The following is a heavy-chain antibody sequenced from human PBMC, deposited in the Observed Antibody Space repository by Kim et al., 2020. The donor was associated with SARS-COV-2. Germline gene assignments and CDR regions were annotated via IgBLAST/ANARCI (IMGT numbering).Heavy chain of an antibody. V-gene: IGHV3-74*01. D-gene: IGHD6-19*01. CDR3: ARSRGAGFDF. CDR2: TP. J-gene: IGHJ4*02. Sequence: TPTYADSVKGRFTISRDNAKNTLYLQMNSLRAEDTAVYYCARSRGAGFDFWGLGTLVTVSS.